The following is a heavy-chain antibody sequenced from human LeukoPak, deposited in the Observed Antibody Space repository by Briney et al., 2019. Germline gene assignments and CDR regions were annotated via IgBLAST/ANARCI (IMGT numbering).Heavy chain of an antibody. V-gene: IGHV3-11*04. CDR1: GGSVSGHY. CDR2: ISSSGSTI. D-gene: IGHD3-22*01. Sequence: PSETLSLTCGDFGGSVSGHYWSWVRQAPGKGLEWVSYISSSGSTIYYADSVKGRFTISRDNAKNSLYLQMNSLRAEDTAVYYCAKTKGWDYYDSSGYLDYWGQGTLSPSPQ. CDR3: AKTKGWDYYDSSGYLDY. J-gene: IGHJ4*02.